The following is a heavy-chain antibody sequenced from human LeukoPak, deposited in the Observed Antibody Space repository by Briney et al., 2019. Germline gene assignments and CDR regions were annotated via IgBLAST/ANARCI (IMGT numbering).Heavy chain of an antibody. CDR2: IIPMFGTA. CDR1: GGTFNSDA. D-gene: IGHD3-16*02. Sequence: SVKVSCKASGGTFNSDAISWVRQAPGQGLEWMGGIIPMFGTAKYAQKFQGRVTITADESTSTAYMELSSLRSEDTAVYYCARTPAFGGVIAINWFDPWGQGTLVTVSS. V-gene: IGHV1-69*13. J-gene: IGHJ5*02. CDR3: ARTPAFGGVIAINWFDP.